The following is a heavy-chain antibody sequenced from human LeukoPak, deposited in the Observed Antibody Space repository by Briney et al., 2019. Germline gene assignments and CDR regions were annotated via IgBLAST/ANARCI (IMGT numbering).Heavy chain of an antibody. Sequence: GRSLRLSCAASGFTFDDYAMHWVRQAPGKGLEWVSGISWNSGSIGYADSVKGRFTISRDNSKNTLYLQMNSLRAEDTAVYYCAKDRSSGWYPEAWGQGTLVTVSS. CDR3: AKDRSSGWYPEA. CDR1: GFTFDDYA. D-gene: IGHD6-19*01. V-gene: IGHV3-9*01. CDR2: ISWNSGSI. J-gene: IGHJ5*02.